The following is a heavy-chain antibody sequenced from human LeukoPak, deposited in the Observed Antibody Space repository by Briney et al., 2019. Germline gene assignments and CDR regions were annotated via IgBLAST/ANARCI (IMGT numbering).Heavy chain of an antibody. CDR1: SGSINTSNYY. Sequence: SETLSLTCTVSSGSINTSNYYWGWVRQPPGKALEWIGNIFYSGSTYYSPSLKSRVTISVDTSKNQFSLKLSSVTAADTAVYYCARHVGLGQWLVRGWFDPWGQGTLVTVSS. V-gene: IGHV4-39*01. CDR3: ARHVGLGQWLVRGWFDP. D-gene: IGHD6-19*01. CDR2: IFYSGST. J-gene: IGHJ5*02.